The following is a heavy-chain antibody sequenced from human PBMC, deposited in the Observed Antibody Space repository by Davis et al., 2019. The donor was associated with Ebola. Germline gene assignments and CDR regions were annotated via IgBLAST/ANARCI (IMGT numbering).Heavy chain of an antibody. D-gene: IGHD6-19*01. J-gene: IGHJ6*02. CDR3: AKEHAVAGHYYYYGMDV. Sequence: GESLKISCAASGFTFSSYWMSWARQAPGKGLEWVANIKQDGSEKYYVDSVKGRFTISRDNAKNSLYLQMNSLRAEDTAVYYCAKEHAVAGHYYYYGMDVWGQGTTVTVSS. V-gene: IGHV3-7*03. CDR1: GFTFSSYW. CDR2: IKQDGSEK.